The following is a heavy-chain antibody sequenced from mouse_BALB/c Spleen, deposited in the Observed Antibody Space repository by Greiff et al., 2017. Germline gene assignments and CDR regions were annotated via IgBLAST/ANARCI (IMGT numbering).Heavy chain of an antibody. V-gene: IGHV2-6-5*01. CDR2: IWGGGST. D-gene: IGHD1-1*01. J-gene: IGHJ4*01. CDR3: AKHYYGSSYPYYAMDY. Sequence: VKLVESGPGLVAPSQSLSITCTVSGFSLTDYGVSWIRQPPGKGLEWLGVIWGGGSTYYNSALKSRLSISKDNSKSQVFLKMNSLQTDDTAMYYCAKHYYGSSYPYYAMDYWGQGTSVTVSS. CDR1: GFSLTDYG.